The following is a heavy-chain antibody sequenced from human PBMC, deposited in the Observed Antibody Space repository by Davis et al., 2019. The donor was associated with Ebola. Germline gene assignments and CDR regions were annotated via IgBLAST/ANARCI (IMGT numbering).Heavy chain of an antibody. V-gene: IGHV3-23*01. CDR1: GFSLSNYW. J-gene: IGHJ4*02. D-gene: IGHD2-2*01. CDR3: AAYCSSTSCYAIDY. Sequence: PGGSLRLSCVASGFSLSNYWMAWVRQAPGKGLEWVSAISGSGGSTYYADSVKGRFTISRDNSKNSLYLQMNSLRAEDTAVYYCAAYCSSTSCYAIDYWGQGTLVTVSS. CDR2: ISGSGGST.